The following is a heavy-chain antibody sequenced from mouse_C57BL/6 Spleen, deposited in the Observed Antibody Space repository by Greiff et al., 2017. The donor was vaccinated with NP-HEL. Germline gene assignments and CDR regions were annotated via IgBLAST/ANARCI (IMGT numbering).Heavy chain of an antibody. V-gene: IGHV1-54*01. CDR1: GYAFTNYL. D-gene: IGHD2-3*01. Sequence: VQLQQSGAELVRPGTSVKVSCKASGYAFTNYLIEWVKQRPGQGLEWIGVINPGSGGTNYNEKFKGKATLTADKSSSTAYMQLSSLTSEDSAVYFCARSSWLLEAMDYWGQGTSVTVSS. CDR3: ARSSWLLEAMDY. J-gene: IGHJ4*01. CDR2: INPGSGGT.